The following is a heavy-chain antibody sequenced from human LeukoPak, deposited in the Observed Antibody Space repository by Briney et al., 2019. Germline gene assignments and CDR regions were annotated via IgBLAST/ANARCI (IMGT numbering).Heavy chain of an antibody. CDR2: ISPDGKDT. D-gene: IGHD2-15*01. V-gene: IGHV3-74*01. J-gene: IGHJ3*02. Sequence: GGSLRLSCAASGFTFSNYWIYWVRQVPGKGLVWVSRISPDGKDTSHADSVKGRFTISRDNAKNSLYLQMNSLRAEDTAVYYCARGTDAAMVVAALWAFDIWGQGTMVTVSS. CDR3: ARGTDAAMVVAALWAFDI. CDR1: GFTFSNYW.